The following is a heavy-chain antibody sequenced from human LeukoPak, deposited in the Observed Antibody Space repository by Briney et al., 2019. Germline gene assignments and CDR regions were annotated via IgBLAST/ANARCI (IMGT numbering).Heavy chain of an antibody. J-gene: IGHJ4*02. D-gene: IGHD5-24*01. V-gene: IGHV3-48*02. CDR3: ATELMRRDGYNRDY. CDR2: ISGSSSTV. Sequence: GGSLRLSRAASGFTFSSYSMNWVRQAPGKGLEWVSYISGSSSTVYYADSVKGRFTISRDNAKNSLNLQMNSLRHEDTAVYYCATELMRRDGYNRDYWGQGTLVTVSS. CDR1: GFTFSSYS.